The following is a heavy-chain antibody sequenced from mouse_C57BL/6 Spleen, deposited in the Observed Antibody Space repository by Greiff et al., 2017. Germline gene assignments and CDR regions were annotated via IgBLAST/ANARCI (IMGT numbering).Heavy chain of an antibody. CDR3: TRGGDYGSSYLFDY. D-gene: IGHD1-1*01. V-gene: IGHV5-9-1*02. Sequence: EVKLMESGEGLVKPGGSLKLSCAASGFTFSSYAMSWVRQTPEKRLEWVAYISSGGDYIYYADTVKGRFTISRDNARNTLYLQMSSLKSEDTAMYYCTRGGDYGSSYLFDYWGQGTTLTVSS. J-gene: IGHJ2*01. CDR1: GFTFSSYA. CDR2: ISSGGDYI.